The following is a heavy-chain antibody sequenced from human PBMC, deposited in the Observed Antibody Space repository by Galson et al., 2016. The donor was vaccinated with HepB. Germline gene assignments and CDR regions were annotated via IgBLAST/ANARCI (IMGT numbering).Heavy chain of an antibody. CDR1: GLTFKTYW. CDR2: INQDGSEK. Sequence: SLRLSCAASGLTFKTYWMSWVRQAPGKGLEWVANINQDGSEKHYVDSVKGRFTISRDNAKNSLYLQMNSLSGEDTALYHRTSAPISFWSGGYYQYYGMDVWGQGTTVTVSS. CDR3: TSAPISFWSGGYYQYYGMDV. J-gene: IGHJ6*02. V-gene: IGHV3-7*03. D-gene: IGHD3-3*01.